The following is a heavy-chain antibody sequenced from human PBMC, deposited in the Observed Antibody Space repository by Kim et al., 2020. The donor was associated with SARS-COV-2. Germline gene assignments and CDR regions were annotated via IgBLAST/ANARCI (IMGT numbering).Heavy chain of an antibody. CDR1: GGSFSGYY. J-gene: IGHJ4*02. CDR2: IKHSEST. Sequence: SETLSLNCAVYGGSFSGYYWSWIRQPPGKGLEWIGEIKHSESTNYSPSLKSRVTISGDTSKSQFYLELRSVTAADTAVYYCARVLATVGSRIFSYWGQGNLVTVSS. V-gene: IGHV4-34*01. D-gene: IGHD6-13*01. CDR3: ARVLATVGSRIFSY.